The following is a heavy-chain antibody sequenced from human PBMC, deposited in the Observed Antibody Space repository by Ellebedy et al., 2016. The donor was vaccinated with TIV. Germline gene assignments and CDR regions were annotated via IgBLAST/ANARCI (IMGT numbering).Heavy chain of an antibody. CDR1: GGSITNYY. CDR3: AGRRRDGSDDAFDI. CDR2: IYNSGRTNYNPGST. V-gene: IGHV4-59*01. Sequence: SETLSLTXTASGGSITNYYWCWIRQRPVQGLEWIGYIYNSGRTNYNPGSTNYNPSLKSRVTISVDTSKDQFSLKLSSVTAADTAVYYCAGRRRDGSDDAFDIWGQGTMVTVSS. D-gene: IGHD5-24*01. J-gene: IGHJ3*02.